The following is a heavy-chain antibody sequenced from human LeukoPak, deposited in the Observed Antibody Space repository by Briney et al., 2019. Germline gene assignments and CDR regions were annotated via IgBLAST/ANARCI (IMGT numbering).Heavy chain of an antibody. CDR2: INHSGST. Sequence: TSETLSLTCAVYGGSFSGYYWSWIRQPPGKGLEWIGEINHSGSTNYNPSLKSRVTISVDTSKNQFSLKLRSVTAADTAVYYCARILTGDAFDIWGQGTMVTVSS. CDR3: ARILTGDAFDI. V-gene: IGHV4-34*01. J-gene: IGHJ3*02. D-gene: IGHD3-10*01. CDR1: GGSFSGYY.